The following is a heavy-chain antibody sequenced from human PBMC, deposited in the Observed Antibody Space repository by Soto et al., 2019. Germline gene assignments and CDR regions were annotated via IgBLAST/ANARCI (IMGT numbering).Heavy chain of an antibody. CDR2: TYYRSKWYN. CDR1: GDSVSSNSAA. D-gene: IGHD1-26*01. J-gene: IGHJ5*02. CDR3: AREDSPPLDYGSYLVMNWFDP. Sequence: SQTLSLTCAISGDSVSSNSAAWNWIRQSPSRGLEWLGRTYYRSKWYNDYAVSVKSRITINPDTSKNQFSLQLNSVTPEDTAVYYCAREDSPPLDYGSYLVMNWFDPRGQGTLVSVSS. V-gene: IGHV6-1*01.